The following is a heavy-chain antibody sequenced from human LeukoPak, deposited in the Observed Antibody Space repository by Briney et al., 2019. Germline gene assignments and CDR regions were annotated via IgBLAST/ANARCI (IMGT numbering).Heavy chain of an antibody. CDR2: ISSSGSTI. CDR3: AKGGNRYCSGGSCHNNFDY. CDR1: GFTFSSYE. J-gene: IGHJ4*02. V-gene: IGHV3-48*03. Sequence: GGSLRLSCAASGFTFSSYEMNWVRQAPGKGLEWVSYISSSGSTIYYADSVKGRFTISRDNAKNSLYLQMNSLRAEDTAVYYCAKGGNRYCSGGSCHNNFDYWGQGTLVTVSS. D-gene: IGHD2-15*01.